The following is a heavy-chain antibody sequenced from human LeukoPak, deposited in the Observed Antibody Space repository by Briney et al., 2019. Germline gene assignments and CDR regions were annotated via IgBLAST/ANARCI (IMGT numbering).Heavy chain of an antibody. CDR2: ISWNSGSI. CDR3: AKDTLLYGSGSYYLLDY. CDR1: GFTFDDYA. D-gene: IGHD3-10*01. Sequence: GRSLRLSCAASGFTFDDYAMHWVRQAPGKGLEWVSGISWNSGSIGYADSVKGRFTISRDNAKNSLYLQMNSLRAEDTAVYYCAKDTLLYGSGSYYLLDYWGQGTLVTVSS. V-gene: IGHV3-9*01. J-gene: IGHJ4*02.